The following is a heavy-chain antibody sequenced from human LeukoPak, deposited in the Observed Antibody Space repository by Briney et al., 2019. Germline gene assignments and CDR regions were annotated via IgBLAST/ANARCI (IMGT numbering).Heavy chain of an antibody. V-gene: IGHV1-2*02. J-gene: IGHJ4*02. D-gene: IGHD3-10*01. CDR2: INPNSGGT. Sequence: SVKVSCKASGYTFTGYYMHWVRQAPGQGLEWMGWINPNSGGTNYAQKFQGRVTMTRDTSISTAYMELSRLRSDDTAVYYCARAPRGYYGSGSYSDYWGQGTLVTVSS. CDR1: GYTFTGYY. CDR3: ARAPRGYYGSGSYSDY.